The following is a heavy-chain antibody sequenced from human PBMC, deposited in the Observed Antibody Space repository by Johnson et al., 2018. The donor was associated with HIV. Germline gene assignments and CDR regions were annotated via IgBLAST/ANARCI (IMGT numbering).Heavy chain of an antibody. CDR3: ARDQDWGYYDSTAFDI. D-gene: IGHD3-22*01. V-gene: IGHV3-30*04. CDR1: GITFSSYA. Sequence: QVQLVESGGGVVQPGRSLRLSCAASGITFSSYAMHWVRQAPGKGLEWVAVISYDGSNKYYADSVKGRFPISRDKSKNTLYLQINSRRAEDTAVYYCARDQDWGYYDSTAFDIWGQGTMVTVSS. J-gene: IGHJ3*02. CDR2: ISYDGSNK.